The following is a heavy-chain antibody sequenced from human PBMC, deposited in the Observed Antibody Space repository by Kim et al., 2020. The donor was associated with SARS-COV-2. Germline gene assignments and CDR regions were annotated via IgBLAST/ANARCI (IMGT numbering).Heavy chain of an antibody. Sequence: GGSLRLSCAASGFSFSNYNMNWVRQAPGKGLEWVSFISSSGSNIYYADSVKGRFTISRDNAKNSRYLQMNSLRADDTAVYYCARHSTVVGGGMDVWGRGNTVTVSS. CDR1: GFSFSNYN. J-gene: IGHJ6*02. CDR3: ARHSTVVGGGMDV. D-gene: IGHD3-10*01. V-gene: IGHV3-21*01. CDR2: ISSSGSNI.